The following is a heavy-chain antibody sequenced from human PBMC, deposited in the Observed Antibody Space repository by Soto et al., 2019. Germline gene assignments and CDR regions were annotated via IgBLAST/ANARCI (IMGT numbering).Heavy chain of an antibody. Sequence: GESLKISCKGSGYNFNTFWISWLRQMPGKGLEWMGRIDPSDSYSDYSSSFKGHVSISSDKSVTTAYLTWSSLKASDTAIYYCARLDGASPDALDFWGQGTMVTVSS. CDR3: ARLDGASPDALDF. J-gene: IGHJ3*01. V-gene: IGHV5-10-1*01. CDR1: GYNFNTFW. CDR2: IDPSDSYS. D-gene: IGHD2-2*01.